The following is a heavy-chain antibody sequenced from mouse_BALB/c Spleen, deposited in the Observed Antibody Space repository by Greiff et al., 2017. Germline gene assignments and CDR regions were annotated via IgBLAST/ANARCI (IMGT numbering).Heavy chain of an antibody. Sequence: QVQLQQSGPELVKPGASVRISCKASGYTFTSYYIHWVKQRPGQGLEWIGWIYPGNVNTKYNEKFKGKATLTADKSSSTAYMQLSSLTSEDSAVYFCARWGTSYGSSPHWYFDVWGAGTTVTVAS. CDR2: IYPGNVNT. CDR1: GYTFTSYY. D-gene: IGHD1-1*01. V-gene: IGHV1S56*01. CDR3: ARWGTSYGSSPHWYFDV. J-gene: IGHJ1*01.